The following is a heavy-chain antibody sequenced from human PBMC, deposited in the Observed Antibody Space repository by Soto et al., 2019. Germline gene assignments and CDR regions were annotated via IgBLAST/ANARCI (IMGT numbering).Heavy chain of an antibody. CDR1: GDSISNDNYY. CDR3: ARGPGIAAADDRFDP. D-gene: IGHD6-13*01. CDR2: IYTSGST. Sequence: PSETLSLTCTVSGDSISNDNYYWSWIRQPPGKGLEWIGRIYTSGSTNYNPSLKSRVTMSVDTSKNQFSLKLSSVTAADTAVYYCARGPGIAAADDRFDPWGQGTLVTVSS. V-gene: IGHV4-61*02. J-gene: IGHJ5*02.